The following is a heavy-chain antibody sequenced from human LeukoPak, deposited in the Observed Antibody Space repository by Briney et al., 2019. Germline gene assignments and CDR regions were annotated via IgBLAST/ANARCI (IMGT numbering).Heavy chain of an antibody. CDR2: LYYTGST. Sequence: SETLSLTCTVSGGSISSSHYYWGWIRQPPGKGLEWIGNLYYTGSTYYNPSLGSRVTLSADTSKNQFSLKLRSVTAADTAVYYCARLVYCSGDNCIDRYLDYWGQGTLVTVSS. D-gene: IGHD2-15*01. J-gene: IGHJ4*02. CDR3: ARLVYCSGDNCIDRYLDY. CDR1: GGSISSSHYY. V-gene: IGHV4-39*01.